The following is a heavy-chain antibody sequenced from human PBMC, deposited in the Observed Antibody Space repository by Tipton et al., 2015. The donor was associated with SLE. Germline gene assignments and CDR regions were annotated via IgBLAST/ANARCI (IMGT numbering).Heavy chain of an antibody. CDR2: MNPDTAQT. V-gene: IGHV1-8*02. CDR3: SRSGDLDI. J-gene: IGHJ4*01. CDR1: GYSFYGYY. Sequence: QSGPEVKKPGASVRVSCKASGYSFYGYYMHWVRQAPGEGLEWMGWMNPDTAQTGYAQKFQGRVTMTRDSSISTTYMELSSLRSDDTAVYYCSRSGDLDIWGQGSHVTVSS. D-gene: IGHD7-27*01.